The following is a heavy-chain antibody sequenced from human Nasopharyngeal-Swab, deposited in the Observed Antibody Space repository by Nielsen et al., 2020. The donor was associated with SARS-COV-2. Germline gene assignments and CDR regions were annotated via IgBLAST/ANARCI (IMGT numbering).Heavy chain of an antibody. Sequence: WVRQAPGPGLEWMGMINPSGGSISGGTTIYAQKLRGRVTVTRDTSTSTVYMELSSLRSEDTAVYFCARVSPVRNYLDYWGQGTLVTVSS. CDR2: INPSGGSI. V-gene: IGHV1-46*01. J-gene: IGHJ4*02. CDR3: ARVSPVRNYLDY.